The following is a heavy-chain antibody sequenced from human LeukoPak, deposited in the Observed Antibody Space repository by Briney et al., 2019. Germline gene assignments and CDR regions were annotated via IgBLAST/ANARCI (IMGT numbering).Heavy chain of an antibody. CDR1: GYTFTGYY. CDR2: INPNSGGT. Sequence: GASVKVSYKASGYTFTGYYMHWVRQAPGQGLEWMGWINPNSGGTNYAQKFQGWVTMTRDTSISTAYMELSRLRSDDTAVYYCAREGIAAAGAIDYWGQGTLVTVSS. J-gene: IGHJ4*02. CDR3: AREGIAAAGAIDY. D-gene: IGHD6-13*01. V-gene: IGHV1-2*04.